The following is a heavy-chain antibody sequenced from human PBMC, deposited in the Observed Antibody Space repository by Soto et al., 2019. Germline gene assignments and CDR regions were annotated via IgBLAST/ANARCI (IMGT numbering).Heavy chain of an antibody. CDR2: IGGGNTDR. D-gene: IGHD1-26*01. J-gene: IGHJ5*01. CDR3: AKDAVSYNGKWDWFDS. Sequence: DVQLLESGGGLVQPGGSLTLSCAASRFIFSDYAMNWVQAPGKGLEWVSSIGGGNTDRYYADSVKGRFIISRDNSKNTMYLQMNSLRDDDTAVYYCAKDAVSYNGKWDWFDSWGQGTLVTVSS. V-gene: IGHV3-23*01. CDR1: RFIFSDYA.